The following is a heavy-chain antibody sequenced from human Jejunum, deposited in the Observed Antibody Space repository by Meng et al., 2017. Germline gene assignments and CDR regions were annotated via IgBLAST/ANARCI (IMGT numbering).Heavy chain of an antibody. CDR3: ARDGFSIGHHFDY. CDR1: GGFMSGYY. CDR2: IYYSGST. Sequence: GQFQGVGPGLGNPSGTLALTWTFYGGFMSGYYWSWIRPPPGKGLEWIGYIYYSGSTNYNPSLKSRVTISVDTSKNQFSLKLSSVTAADTAVYYCARDGFSIGHHFDYWGQGTLVTVSS. D-gene: IGHD2-15*01. J-gene: IGHJ4*02. V-gene: IGHV4-59*01.